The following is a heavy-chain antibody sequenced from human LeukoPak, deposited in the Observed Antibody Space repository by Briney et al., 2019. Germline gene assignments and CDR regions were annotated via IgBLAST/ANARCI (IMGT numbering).Heavy chain of an antibody. Sequence: SETLSLTCTVSGASITSSYRSWVRQPPGKGLEWIGSVYHTGNTDYNPSLRSRVTISLDTSKSHFTLSLSPAPAAVTAVYFCARHPFSSPFDFWGRGTLVTVSS. CDR2: VYHTGNT. CDR3: ARHPFSSPFDF. V-gene: IGHV4-59*08. J-gene: IGHJ4*02. CDR1: GASITSSY.